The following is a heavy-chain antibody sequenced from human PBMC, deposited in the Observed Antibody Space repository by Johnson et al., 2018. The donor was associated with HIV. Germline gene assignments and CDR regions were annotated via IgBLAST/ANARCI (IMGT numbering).Heavy chain of an antibody. CDR3: AAITLDAFDI. D-gene: IGHD5-12*01. CDR2: ISYDGSNK. CDR1: GFTFSSHV. V-gene: IGHV3-30-3*01. Sequence: QVQLVESGGGVVQPGRSLRLSCAASGFTFSSHVMHWVRQGPGKGLEWVAVISYDGSNKDYADSVKGRFTISRDNSNNTMYLQMNSLRAEDTAVYYCAAITLDAFDIWGQGTMVTVSS. J-gene: IGHJ3*02.